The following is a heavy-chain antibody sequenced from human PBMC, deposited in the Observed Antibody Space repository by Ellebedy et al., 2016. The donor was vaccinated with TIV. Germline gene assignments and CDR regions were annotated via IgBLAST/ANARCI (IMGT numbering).Heavy chain of an antibody. Sequence: PGGSLRLSCAASGFTFSSDAMSWVRQAPGKGLEWVSAISGSGGSTYYADSVKGRFTISRDNSKNTLYLQMNSLRAEDTAVYYCAKDQGAVAGPADGMDVWGQGTTVTVSS. CDR2: ISGSGGST. J-gene: IGHJ6*02. CDR3: AKDQGAVAGPADGMDV. CDR1: GFTFSSDA. V-gene: IGHV3-23*01. D-gene: IGHD6-19*01.